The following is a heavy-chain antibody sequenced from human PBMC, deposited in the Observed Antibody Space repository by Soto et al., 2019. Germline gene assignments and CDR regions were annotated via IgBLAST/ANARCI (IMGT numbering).Heavy chain of an antibody. V-gene: IGHV3-30-3*01. J-gene: IGHJ6*02. D-gene: IGHD2-15*01. CDR1: GFSFSTYA. CDR2: ISSDGSSK. CDR3: ARKDLPGDYYGMDV. Sequence: PGGSLRLSCAASGFSFSTYAMHWVRQAPGKGLEWVAVISSDGSSKYYADSVKGRFTISRDNSKNTLYLEMNSLRAEDTSVYYCARKDLPGDYYGMDVWGQGTTVTVSS.